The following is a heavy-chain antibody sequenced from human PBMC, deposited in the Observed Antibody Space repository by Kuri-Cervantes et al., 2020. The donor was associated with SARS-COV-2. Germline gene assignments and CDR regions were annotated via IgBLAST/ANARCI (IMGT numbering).Heavy chain of an antibody. J-gene: IGHJ4*02. D-gene: IGHD5/OR15-5a*01. V-gene: IGHV3-7*01. CDR2: IKQDGSEK. Sequence: GESLKISCAASGFTFDDYGMSWVRQAPGKGLEWVANIKQDGSEKYYVDSVKGRFTISRDNAKNSLYLQMNSLRAEDTAVYYCAREDGVYDSGERAIIHFDYWGQGTLVTVSS. CDR1: GFTFDDYG. CDR3: AREDGVYDSGERAIIHFDY.